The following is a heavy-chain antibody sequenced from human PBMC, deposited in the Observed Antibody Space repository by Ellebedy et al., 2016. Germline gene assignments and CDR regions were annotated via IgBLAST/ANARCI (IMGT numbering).Heavy chain of an antibody. J-gene: IGHJ4*02. Sequence: GGSLRLXXAASGFTFDDYAMHWVRQAPGKGLEWVSGISWNSGSIGYADSVKGRFTISRDNAKNSLYLQMNSLRAEDTALYYCAKDSHYGSGSYLDYWGQGTLVTVSS. CDR3: AKDSHYGSGSYLDY. CDR1: GFTFDDYA. CDR2: ISWNSGSI. D-gene: IGHD3-10*01. V-gene: IGHV3-9*01.